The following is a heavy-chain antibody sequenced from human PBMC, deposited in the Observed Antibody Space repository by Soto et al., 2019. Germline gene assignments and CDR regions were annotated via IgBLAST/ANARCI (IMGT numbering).Heavy chain of an antibody. CDR1: VASITSGVSY. V-gene: IGHV4-31*03. J-gene: IGHJ6*02. CDR2: ILYSEKN. D-gene: IGHD3-10*01. CDR3: VRDRGTTLRMDV. Sequence: SETLSLTCSVSVASITSGVSYWTWIRQHPGKGLEWIGNILYSEKNYYNPSLKSRVTISLDTSKNQFSLKVNSVTAADTAVYYCVRDRGTTLRMDVRGQGTTVTV.